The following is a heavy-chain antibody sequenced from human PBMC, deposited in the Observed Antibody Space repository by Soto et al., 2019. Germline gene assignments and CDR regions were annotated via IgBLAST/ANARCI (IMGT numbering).Heavy chain of an antibody. J-gene: IGHJ6*02. Sequence: EVQLVESGGGLVKPGGSLRLSCAASGFTFSSYSMNWVRQAPGKGLEWVSSISSSSSYIYYADSVKGRFTISRDNAKNSLYLQMNSLRAEDTAVYYCARAGYSYGFSSVPYYYYYYGMDVWGQGTTVTVSS. CDR3: ARAGYSYGFSSVPYYYYYYGMDV. CDR1: GFTFSSYS. D-gene: IGHD5-18*01. CDR2: ISSSSSYI. V-gene: IGHV3-21*01.